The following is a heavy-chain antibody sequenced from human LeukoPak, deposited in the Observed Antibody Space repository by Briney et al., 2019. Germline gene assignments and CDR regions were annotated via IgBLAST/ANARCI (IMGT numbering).Heavy chain of an antibody. CDR3: ARDFHRRYYDSSGYNAFDI. Sequence: GGSLRLSCAASGFTFSSYSMNWVRQAPGKGLEWVSYISAINSSSTYYADSVKGRFTISRDNAKNSLYLQMNSLRAEDTAVYYCARDFHRRYYDSSGYNAFDIWGQGTMVTVSS. CDR1: GFTFSSYS. D-gene: IGHD3-22*01. V-gene: IGHV3-48*04. CDR2: ISAINSSST. J-gene: IGHJ3*02.